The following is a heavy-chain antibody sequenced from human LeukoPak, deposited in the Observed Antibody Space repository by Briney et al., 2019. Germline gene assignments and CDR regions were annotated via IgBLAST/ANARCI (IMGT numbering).Heavy chain of an antibody. D-gene: IGHD3-22*01. J-gene: IGHJ4*02. CDR3: AKDMGYDSSETVGFDY. CDR2: ISWNSGSI. V-gene: IGHV3-9*01. CDR1: GFTFDDYA. Sequence: GGSLRLSCAASGFTFDDYAMHWVRQAPGKGLEWVSGISWNSGSIGYADSVKGRFTISRDNAKNSLYLQMNSLRAEDTALYYCAKDMGYDSSETVGFDYWGQGTLVTVSS.